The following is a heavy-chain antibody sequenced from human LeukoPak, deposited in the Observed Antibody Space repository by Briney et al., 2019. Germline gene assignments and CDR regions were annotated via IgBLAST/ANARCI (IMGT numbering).Heavy chain of an antibody. J-gene: IGHJ4*02. CDR2: INPNSGVT. Sequence: ASVKVSCKASGYTFTGYYMHWVRQAPGQGLEWMGWINPNSGVTNYAQKFQGRVTMTRDRSISTAYMELNWLTFDDTAVYYCTRETGGSTLVTLPSDDWGQGTPVTVSS. D-gene: IGHD4-23*01. V-gene: IGHV1-2*02. CDR1: GYTFTGYY. CDR3: TRETGGSTLVTLPSDD.